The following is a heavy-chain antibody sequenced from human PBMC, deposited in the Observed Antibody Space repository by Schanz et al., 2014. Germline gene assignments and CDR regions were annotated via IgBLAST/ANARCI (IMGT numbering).Heavy chain of an antibody. V-gene: IGHV3-7*01. J-gene: IGHJ6*02. CDR1: GFTLSSYA. CDR2: IKQHGNEK. D-gene: IGHD3-9*01. Sequence: VQLVESGGGVVQPGRSLRLSCAAYGFTLSSYAMHWVRQAPGKGLEWVANIKQHGNEKYYVDSVKGRFTISRDNAKNSLFLQMNRLRAEDTALYYCARDSGPYYDKSMDVWGQGTTVAVSS. CDR3: ARDSGPYYDKSMDV.